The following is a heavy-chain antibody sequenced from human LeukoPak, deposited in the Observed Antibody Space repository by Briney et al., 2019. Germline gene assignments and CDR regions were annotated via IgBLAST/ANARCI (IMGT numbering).Heavy chain of an antibody. V-gene: IGHV3-9*01. Sequence: PGRSLRLSCAVSGFTFDDYAMHWVRQAPGKGLEWVSGISWNSDSIGYADSVKGRFTISRGNAKNSLYLQMNSLRAEDTALYYCAKGKVVPAPIGSGWFDPWGQGTLVTVSS. CDR3: AKGKVVPAPIGSGWFDP. CDR1: GFTFDDYA. CDR2: ISWNSDSI. D-gene: IGHD2-2*02. J-gene: IGHJ5*02.